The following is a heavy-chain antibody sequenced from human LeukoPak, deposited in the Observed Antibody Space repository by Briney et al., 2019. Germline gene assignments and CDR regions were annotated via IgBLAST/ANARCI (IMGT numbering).Heavy chain of an antibody. CDR3: ASSVGLGY. V-gene: IGHV4-61*02. D-gene: IGHD1-26*01. J-gene: IGHJ4*02. CDR2: IYTSGST. Sequence: SSETLSLTCTVSGGSISSGSYYWSWIRQPAGKGLEWIGRIYTSGSTNYNPSLKSRVTISVDTSKNQFSLKLSSVTAADTAVYYCASSVGLGYWGQGTLVTVSS. CDR1: GGSISSGSYY.